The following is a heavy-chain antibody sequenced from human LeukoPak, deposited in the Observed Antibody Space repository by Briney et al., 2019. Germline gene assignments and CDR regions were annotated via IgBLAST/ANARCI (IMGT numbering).Heavy chain of an antibody. Sequence: KTSETLSLTCTVSGGSISSYYWSWIRQPAGKGLEWIGRIYTSGSTNYNPSLKSRVTTSVDTSKNQFSLKLSSVTAADTAVYYCARPGYCSSTSCYHGTFDPWGQGTLVTVSS. V-gene: IGHV4-4*07. J-gene: IGHJ5*02. CDR2: IYTSGST. D-gene: IGHD2-2*03. CDR1: GGSISSYY. CDR3: ARPGYCSSTSCYHGTFDP.